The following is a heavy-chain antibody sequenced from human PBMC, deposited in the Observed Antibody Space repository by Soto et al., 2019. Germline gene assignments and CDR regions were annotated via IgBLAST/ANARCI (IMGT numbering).Heavy chain of an antibody. V-gene: IGHV1-18*01. CDR3: ARVESYCSGGSGYSGLPDY. D-gene: IGHD2-15*01. CDR1: GYTFTSYG. Sequence: QVQLVQSGAEVKKPGASVKVSCKASGYTFTSYGISWVRQAPGQGLEWMGWISAYNGNTNYAQKLQGRVTMTTDTSTSTAYMALRRLRSDDTAVYYCARVESYCSGGSGYSGLPDYWGQGTLVTVSS. CDR2: ISAYNGNT. J-gene: IGHJ4*02.